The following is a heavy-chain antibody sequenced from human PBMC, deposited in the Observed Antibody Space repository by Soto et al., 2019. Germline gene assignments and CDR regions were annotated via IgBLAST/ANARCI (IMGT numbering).Heavy chain of an antibody. D-gene: IGHD2-21*02. CDR1: GATFSTTG. V-gene: IGHV1-69*01. J-gene: IGHJ5*01. Sequence: QVQLVQSGAEVRKPGSSLRVSCKSSGATFSTTGISWVRQAPGQGLEWMGGIIPLFGTPKYARKFQGRVSITADESTNTVYMELNSLRPDDAAVYYCARASPVICGGDPCYRLDSSFDSWGPGSLVIVSS. CDR3: ARASPVICGGDPCYRLDSSFDS. CDR2: IIPLFGTP.